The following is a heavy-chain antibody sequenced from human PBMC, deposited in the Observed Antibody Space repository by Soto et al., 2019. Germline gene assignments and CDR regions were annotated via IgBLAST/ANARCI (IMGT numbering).Heavy chain of an antibody. CDR1: GGSISSYY. CDR3: ARIYIAIFGANWFDP. CDR2: IYYSGST. V-gene: IGHV4-59*01. D-gene: IGHD3-3*01. J-gene: IGHJ5*02. Sequence: QVQLQESGPGLVKPSETLSLTCTVSGGSISSYYWSWIRQPPGKGLEWIGYIYYSGSTNYNPSPKSRVTISGDTSKTKFSLKMSSVTAADTAVYYCARIYIAIFGANWFDPWGQGTLVTVSS.